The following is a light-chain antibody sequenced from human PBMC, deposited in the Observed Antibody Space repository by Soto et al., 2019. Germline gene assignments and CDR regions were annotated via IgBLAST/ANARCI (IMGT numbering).Light chain of an antibody. Sequence: EIVLTQSPGTLSLSPGERATLSCRASQSVSSSYLAWYQQKPGQAPRLLIYGASSRPTGIPDRFSGSGSGTDFTLTISRLEPEDFAVYYCQQYGSSPALTFGGGTKVEIK. CDR3: QQYGSSPALT. V-gene: IGKV3-20*01. CDR2: GAS. J-gene: IGKJ4*01. CDR1: QSVSSSY.